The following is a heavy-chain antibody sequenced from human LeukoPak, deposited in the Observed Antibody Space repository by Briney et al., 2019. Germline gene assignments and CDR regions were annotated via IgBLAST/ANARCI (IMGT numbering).Heavy chain of an antibody. CDR3: ARVGDIVVVPAAMAHTYPFDY. CDR1: GGSISSSSYY. D-gene: IGHD2-2*01. CDR2: IYYSGST. V-gene: IGHV4-39*07. Sequence: SETLSLTCTVSGGSISSSSYYWGWIRQPPGKGLEWIGSIYYSGSTYYNPSLKSRVTISVDTSKNQFSLKLSSVTAADTAVYYCARVGDIVVVPAAMAHTYPFDYWGQGTLVTVSS. J-gene: IGHJ4*02.